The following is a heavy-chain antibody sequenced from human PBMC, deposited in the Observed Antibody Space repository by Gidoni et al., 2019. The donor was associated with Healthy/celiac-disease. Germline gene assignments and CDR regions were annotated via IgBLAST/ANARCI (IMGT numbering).Heavy chain of an antibody. CDR2: ISWNSGSI. Sequence: DVQLVESGGGLVQPGRSLRLSCTASGFTFDDYAMHWVRQAPGKGLEWVSGISWNSGSIGYADSVKGRFTISRDNAKNSLYLQMNSLRAEDTALYYCAKAQEWRIAAQATLGAFDIWGQGTMVTVSS. CDR3: AKAQEWRIAAQATLGAFDI. D-gene: IGHD6-25*01. V-gene: IGHV3-9*01. J-gene: IGHJ3*02. CDR1: GFTFDDYA.